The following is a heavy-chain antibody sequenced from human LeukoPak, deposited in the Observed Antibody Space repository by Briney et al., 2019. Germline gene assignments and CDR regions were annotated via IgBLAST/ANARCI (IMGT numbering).Heavy chain of an antibody. CDR1: GYTLTELS. Sequence: ASVKVSCKVSGYTLTELSMHWVRQAPGKGLEWMGGFDPEDGETIYAQKFQGRVTMTEDTSTDTAYMELSSLRSEDAAVYYCATAPIGAVAGTFFDYWGQGTLVTVS. J-gene: IGHJ4*02. CDR2: FDPEDGET. CDR3: ATAPIGAVAGTFFDY. D-gene: IGHD6-19*01. V-gene: IGHV1-24*01.